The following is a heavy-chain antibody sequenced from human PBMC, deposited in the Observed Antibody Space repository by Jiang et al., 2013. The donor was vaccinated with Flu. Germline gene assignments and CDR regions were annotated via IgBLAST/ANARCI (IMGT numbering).Heavy chain of an antibody. CDR2: INWDGTTT. CDR1: GFKFDDYT. D-gene: IGHD5-12*01. Sequence: QLVESGGVVVQPGGSLRLSCAVSGFKFDDYTMHWVRQAPGKGLQWVSLINWDGTTTYYADSVKGRFTISRDNSKNSLYLQMNSLRTEDTALYYCAKDSSLGYSGYDHWGQGTLVTVSS. J-gene: IGHJ4*02. V-gene: IGHV3-43*01. CDR3: AKDSSLGYSGYDH.